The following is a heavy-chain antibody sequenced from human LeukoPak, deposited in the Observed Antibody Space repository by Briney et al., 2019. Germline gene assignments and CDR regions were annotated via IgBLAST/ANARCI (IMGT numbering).Heavy chain of an antibody. Sequence: SETLSLTCTVSGDSISSGDYYWSWIRQPAGKGLEWIGRISSSGSTNYNPSLKSRVTISVDTSKNQFSLKLSSVTAADTAVYYCARSLERHTAMMSWGQGTLVTVSS. J-gene: IGHJ5*02. CDR3: ARSLERHTAMMS. D-gene: IGHD5-18*01. CDR1: GDSISSGDYY. V-gene: IGHV4-61*02. CDR2: ISSSGST.